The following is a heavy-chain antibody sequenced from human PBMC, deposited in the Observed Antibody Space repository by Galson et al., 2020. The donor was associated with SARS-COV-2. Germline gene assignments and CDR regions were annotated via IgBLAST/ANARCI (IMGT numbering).Heavy chain of an antibody. V-gene: IGHV3-23*01. J-gene: IGHJ6*02. CDR1: GFTFSSYP. CDR3: AKNMDQYGMDV. CDR2: ISAGGGGT. Sequence: GGSLRLSCAASGFTFSSYPISWIRQAPGKGLDWVAGISAGGGGTFYAGSVKGRFTISRDNSKNTVFLQMNSLRAEDTALYYCAKNMDQYGMDVWGQGTTVTVSS. D-gene: IGHD3-10*01.